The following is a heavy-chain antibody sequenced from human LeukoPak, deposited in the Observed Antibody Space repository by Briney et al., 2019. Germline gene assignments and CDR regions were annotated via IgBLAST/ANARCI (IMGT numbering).Heavy chain of an antibody. CDR1: GFTFSSYA. D-gene: IGHD6-19*01. J-gene: IGHJ4*02. CDR2: IKRDGSER. Sequence: PGGSLRLSCAASGFTFSSYAMHWVRQAPGKGLEWVANIKRDGSERYYVDSVKGRFTISRDNAKNLLDLQMNSLRVEDTAVYYCARLGPASSGWPESFDYWGQGTLVTVSS. V-gene: IGHV3-7*03. CDR3: ARLGPASSGWPESFDY.